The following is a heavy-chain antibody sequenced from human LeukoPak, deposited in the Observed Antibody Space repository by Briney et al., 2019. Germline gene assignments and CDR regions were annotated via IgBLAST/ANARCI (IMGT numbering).Heavy chain of an antibody. J-gene: IGHJ6*02. Sequence: SVKVSCKASGGTFSSYAISWVRQAPGQGLEWMGRIIPILGIANYAQKFQGRVTITADKSTSTAYMELSSLRSEDTGVYYCASETIYYDSSGYYSYGMDVWGQGTTVTVSS. CDR2: IIPILGIA. CDR3: ASETIYYDSSGYYSYGMDV. V-gene: IGHV1-69*04. D-gene: IGHD3-22*01. CDR1: GGTFSSYA.